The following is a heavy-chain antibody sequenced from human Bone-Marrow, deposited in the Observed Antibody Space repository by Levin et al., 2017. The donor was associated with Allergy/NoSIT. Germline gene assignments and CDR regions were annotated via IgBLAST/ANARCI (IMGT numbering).Heavy chain of an antibody. J-gene: IGHJ3*01. V-gene: IGHV3-23*01. CDR3: ARVSFRFDTSGHYLGPLGAFDV. CDR1: GFSFPSYG. CDR2: ISGSGGDT. Sequence: PSETLSLTCAASGFSFPSYGMSWVRQAPGKGLEWVSTISGSGGDTDYADSVKGRFTISRDNAANTFTVRMNSLRAGASAVYYCARVSFRFDTSGHYLGPLGAFDVWGQGTKVTVSS. D-gene: IGHD3-22*01.